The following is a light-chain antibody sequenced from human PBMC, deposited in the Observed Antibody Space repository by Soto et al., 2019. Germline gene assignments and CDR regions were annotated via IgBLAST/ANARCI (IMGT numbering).Light chain of an antibody. J-gene: IGKJ2*01. CDR1: PSVLSSSNSKNY. CDR3: QQYYSTPYT. V-gene: IGKV4-1*01. Sequence: DFVMTQTPDSLAVSLGERVTINCKSSPSVLSSSNSKNYLAWYQQKPGQPPRLLIYWASTRNSGVPDRFSGSGSGTDFTLTISSLQTEDVAVYYCQQYYSTPYTFGQGTKLEIK. CDR2: WAS.